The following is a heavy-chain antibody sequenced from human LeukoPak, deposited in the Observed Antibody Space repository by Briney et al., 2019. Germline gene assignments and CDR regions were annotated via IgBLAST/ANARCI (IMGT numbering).Heavy chain of an antibody. D-gene: IGHD3-10*01. V-gene: IGHV4-61*02. CDR3: ARDSLWFGGDY. CDR1: GGSISSGSYY. J-gene: IGHJ4*02. Sequence: PSETLSLTCTVSGGSISSGSYYWSWIRQPAGKGLEWIGRIYTSGSTNYNPSLKCRVTISVDTSKNQFSLKLSSVTAADTAVYYCARDSLWFGGDYWGQGTLVTVSS. CDR2: IYTSGST.